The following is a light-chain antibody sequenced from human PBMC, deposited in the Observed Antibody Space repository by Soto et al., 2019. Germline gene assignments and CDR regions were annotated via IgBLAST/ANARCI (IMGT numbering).Light chain of an antibody. CDR3: QQYNSYLT. J-gene: IGKJ3*01. CDR1: QSISNR. CDR2: DAS. V-gene: IGKV1-5*01. Sequence: DIQMTQSPSTLSTSVGDRVTITCRASQSISNRVAWYQQKPGKAPKLLIYDASTLESGVPPRFSGSGSGTEFTLTVSGLQPDDFATYYCQQYNSYLTFGPGTKVDIK.